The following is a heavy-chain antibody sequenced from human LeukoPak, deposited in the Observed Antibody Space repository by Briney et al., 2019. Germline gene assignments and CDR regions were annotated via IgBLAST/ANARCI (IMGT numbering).Heavy chain of an antibody. CDR1: GSTSSTYA. CDR3: AKAHSSSWTFFDY. V-gene: IGHV3-30*02. J-gene: IGHJ4*02. D-gene: IGHD6-13*01. Sequence: PGGPRRPSWAAPGSTSSTYAIHGARQAQGKGREGGPVIWYGGSNKYYADSVKGRFTISRDNSKNTLYLQMNSLRAEDTAVYYCAKAHSSSWTFFDYWGQGTLVTVSS. CDR2: IWYGGSNK.